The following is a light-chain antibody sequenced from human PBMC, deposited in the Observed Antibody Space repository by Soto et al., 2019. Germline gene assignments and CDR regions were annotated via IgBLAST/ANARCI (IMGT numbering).Light chain of an antibody. Sequence: QSVLTQPASGSGSPGQSITISCTGTSRDVGAYNFVSWYQQHPGKAPKLMIFEVNNRPSGISNRFSGSKSGYTASLTISGLQAEDEAHYYCSSYTTTSTVVFGGGTQLTVL. CDR3: SSYTTTSTVV. CDR1: SRDVGAYNF. V-gene: IGLV2-14*01. J-gene: IGLJ2*01. CDR2: EVN.